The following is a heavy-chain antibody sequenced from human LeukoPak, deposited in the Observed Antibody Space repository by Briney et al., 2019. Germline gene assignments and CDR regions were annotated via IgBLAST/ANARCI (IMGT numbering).Heavy chain of an antibody. Sequence: GGSLRLSCAASGFNLSPYCMSWVRQAAGKGLEWVANIKEGGSEKYYVDSVKGRFTISRDNAKNSLYLQMNSLRAEDTAVYYCVMDMDVWGQGTTVTVSS. J-gene: IGHJ6*02. CDR2: IKEGGSEK. CDR3: VMDMDV. CDR1: GFNLSPYC. V-gene: IGHV3-7*05.